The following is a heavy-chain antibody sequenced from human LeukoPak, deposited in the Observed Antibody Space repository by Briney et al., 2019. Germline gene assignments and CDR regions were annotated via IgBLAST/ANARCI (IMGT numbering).Heavy chain of an antibody. CDR2: MNPNSGNT. J-gene: IGHJ6*02. D-gene: IGHD3-22*01. CDR3: ARDSSGYGYYYYYGMDV. V-gene: IGHV1-8*01. CDR1: GYTFTSYD. Sequence: ASVKVSCKASGYTFTSYDINWVRQATGQGLEWMGWMNPNSGNTGYAQKFQGRVTMTRNTSISTAYMELSSLRSEDTAVYYCARDSSGYGYYYYYGMDVWGQGTTVTVSS.